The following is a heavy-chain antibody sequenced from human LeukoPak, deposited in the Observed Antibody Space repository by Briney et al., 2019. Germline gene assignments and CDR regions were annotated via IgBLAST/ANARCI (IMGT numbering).Heavy chain of an antibody. J-gene: IGHJ3*02. V-gene: IGHV3-23*01. Sequence: GGSLRLSCVASGFTFSTYTMNWIRQAPGKGLEWVSAISGSGGSTYYADSVKGRFTISRDNSKNTLYLQMNSLRAEDTAVYYCAKEGVLRYFDWSPGGDAFDIWGQGTMVTVSS. CDR1: GFTFSTYT. CDR3: AKEGVLRYFDWSPGGDAFDI. CDR2: ISGSGGST. D-gene: IGHD3-9*01.